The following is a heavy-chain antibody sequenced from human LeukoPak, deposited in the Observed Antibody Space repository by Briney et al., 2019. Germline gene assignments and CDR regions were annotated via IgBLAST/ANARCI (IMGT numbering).Heavy chain of an antibody. Sequence: GASVKVSCKASGGTFSSYAISWVRQAPGQGLEWMGGIIPIFGTANYAQKFQGRVTITADESTSTAYMELSSLRSEDTAVYYCVRAGYTVNVVKSHWFDPWGQGTLVTVSS. CDR3: VRAGYTVNVVKSHWFDP. J-gene: IGHJ5*02. V-gene: IGHV1-69*13. CDR1: GGTFSSYA. CDR2: IIPIFGTA. D-gene: IGHD6-13*01.